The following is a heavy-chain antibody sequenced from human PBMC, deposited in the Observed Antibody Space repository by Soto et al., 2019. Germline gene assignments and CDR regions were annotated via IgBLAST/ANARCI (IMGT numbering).Heavy chain of an antibody. CDR1: GGTFSSYT. J-gene: IGHJ5*02. V-gene: IGHV1-69*02. CDR3: ARGPITMVRGVLRATWFDP. Sequence: SVKVSFKASGGTFSSYTISWVRQAPGQGLEWMGRIIPILGIANYAQKFQGRVTITADKSTSTAYMELSSLRSEDTAVYYCARGPITMVRGVLRATWFDPWGQGTLVTVSS. D-gene: IGHD3-10*01. CDR2: IIPILGIA.